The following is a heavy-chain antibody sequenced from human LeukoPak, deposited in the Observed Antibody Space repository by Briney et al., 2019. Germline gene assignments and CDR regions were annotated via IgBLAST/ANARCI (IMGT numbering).Heavy chain of an antibody. CDR2: ISPDGSST. V-gene: IGHV3-74*01. CDR3: IRSRSGSYGYFDY. D-gene: IGHD3-10*01. Sequence: GGSLRLSCAASGFTFSNHWMHWVRQAPGKGLVWVSRISPDGSSTSYGDSVRGRFTISRDNAKNTVYLQMNSLRAEDTAVYYCIRSRSGSYGYFDYWGQGTLVTVSS. CDR1: GFTFSNHW. J-gene: IGHJ4*02.